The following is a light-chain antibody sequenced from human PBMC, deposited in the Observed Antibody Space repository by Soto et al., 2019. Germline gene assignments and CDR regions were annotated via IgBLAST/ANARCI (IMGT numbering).Light chain of an antibody. CDR2: KAS. V-gene: IGKV1-5*03. J-gene: IGKJ2*01. Sequence: DIQMTQSPSTLYASVGDRVTITCRASQSISNWLAWYQQQPGKAPKLLIYKASTLESGVPSRFSGSGSGTEFTLTISSLQPDDFATYYCQQYNSYWFTFGQGTKLEIK. CDR1: QSISNW. CDR3: QQYNSYWFT.